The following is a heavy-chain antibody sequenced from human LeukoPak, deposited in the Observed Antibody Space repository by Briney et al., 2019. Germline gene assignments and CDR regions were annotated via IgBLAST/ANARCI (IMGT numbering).Heavy chain of an antibody. D-gene: IGHD5-12*01. Sequence: GGSLRLSCAASGFTFSSYSMNWVRQAPGKGLEWVSYISSSSSTIYYADSVKGRFTISRDNAKNPLYLQMKSLRAEDTAVYYCARDPYSGYDLQAFDYWGQGTLVTVSS. CDR3: ARDPYSGYDLQAFDY. V-gene: IGHV3-48*01. CDR2: ISSSSSTI. CDR1: GFTFSSYS. J-gene: IGHJ4*02.